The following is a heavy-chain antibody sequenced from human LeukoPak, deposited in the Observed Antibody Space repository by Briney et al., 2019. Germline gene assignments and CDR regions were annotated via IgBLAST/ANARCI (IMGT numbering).Heavy chain of an antibody. CDR3: ARSSMRVTANKSWFDP. CDR1: GGSISSYY. V-gene: IGHV4-59*01. J-gene: IGHJ5*02. CDR2: IYYTGST. Sequence: PSETLSLTCTVSGGSISSYYWTWIRQPPGKGLEWIGDIYYTGSTNYNPSLKSRVTISVDTSRTQFSLRLRSVTAADTAVYYCARSSMRVTANKSWFDPWGQGTLVTASS. D-gene: IGHD2-21*02.